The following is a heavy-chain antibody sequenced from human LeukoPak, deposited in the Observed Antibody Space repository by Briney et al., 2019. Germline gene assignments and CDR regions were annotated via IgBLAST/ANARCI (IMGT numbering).Heavy chain of an antibody. D-gene: IGHD6-19*01. J-gene: IGHJ4*02. CDR1: GGSISSGDYY. CDR2: IYYSGST. Sequence: PSETLSLTCTVSGGSISSGDYYWSWIRQPPGKGLEWIGYIYYSGSTYYNPSLKSRVTISVDTSKNQFSLKLSSVTAADTAVYYCAGDIAVAGRGADYWGQGTLVTVSS. CDR3: AGDIAVAGRGADY. V-gene: IGHV4-30-4*02.